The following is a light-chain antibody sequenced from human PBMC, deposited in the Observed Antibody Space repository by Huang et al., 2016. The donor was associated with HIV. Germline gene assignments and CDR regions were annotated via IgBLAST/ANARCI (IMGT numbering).Light chain of an antibody. J-gene: IGKJ2*01. CDR2: ATS. V-gene: IGKV1-NL1*01. Sequence: DIHMTQSPSFLAASVGDRVTITCRASQEITKSLVWYQQKPGKAPKLLLFATSRLERGVPARFSGSGSGTDFTLTISSLQPEDFATYYCQQYYNTPYTFGQGTKLEIK. CDR1: QEITKS. CDR3: QQYYNTPYT.